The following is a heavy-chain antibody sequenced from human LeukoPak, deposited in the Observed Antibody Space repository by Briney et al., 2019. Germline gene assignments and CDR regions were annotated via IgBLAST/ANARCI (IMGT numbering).Heavy chain of an antibody. CDR2: TSGSGGIT. V-gene: IGHV3-23*01. CDR1: GFTFSSNA. Sequence: GGSLRLSCVASGFTFSSNAMSWVRQAPGKGLEWVALTSGSGGITYYADSVLGRFTISRENSKNTLYLQMNSLIAEDAAVYYCAKDQGDSCGYPLYFFDYWGRGTLVPVSS. J-gene: IGHJ4*02. CDR3: AKDQGDSCGYPLYFFDY. D-gene: IGHD5-18*01.